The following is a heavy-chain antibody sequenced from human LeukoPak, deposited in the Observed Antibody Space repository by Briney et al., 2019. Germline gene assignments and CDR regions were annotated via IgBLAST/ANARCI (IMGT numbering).Heavy chain of an antibody. J-gene: IGHJ2*01. CDR1: GFTFSSYG. Sequence: GGSLRLSCAASGFTFSSYGMHWVRQAPGKGLEWVAVIWYDGSNKYYADSVKGRFTISRDNSKNTLYLQMNSLRAEDTAVYYCARGHSSSWYWYFDLWGRGTLVTVSS. CDR2: IWYDGSNK. CDR3: ARGHSSSWYWYFDL. V-gene: IGHV3-33*01. D-gene: IGHD6-13*01.